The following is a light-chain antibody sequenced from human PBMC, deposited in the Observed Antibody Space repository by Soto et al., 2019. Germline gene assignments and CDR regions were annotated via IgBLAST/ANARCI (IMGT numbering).Light chain of an antibody. CDR3: QSYDSSLSGYV. CDR1: SSNIGAGYD. CDR2: GNS. J-gene: IGLJ1*01. V-gene: IGLV1-40*01. Sequence: QSVLTQPPSVSGAPGQRVTISCTGSSSNIGAGYDVHWYQQFPGTAPNLLIYGNSNRPSGVPDRFSGSKSGTSASLAITGLQAEEEADYYGQSYDSSLSGYVFGTGTKLTVL.